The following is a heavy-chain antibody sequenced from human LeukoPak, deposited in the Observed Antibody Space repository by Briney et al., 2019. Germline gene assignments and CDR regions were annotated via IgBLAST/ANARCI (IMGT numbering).Heavy chain of an antibody. CDR3: ARGVLFYYYYYMDV. J-gene: IGHJ6*03. CDR1: GGTFSSYA. Sequence: ASVKVSCEASGGTFSSYAISWVRQASGQGLEWMGGIIPIFGTANYAQKFQGRVTITADESTSTAYMELSSLRSEDTAVYYCARGVLFYYYYYMDVWGKGTTVTVSS. CDR2: IIPIFGTA. D-gene: IGHD2-21*01. V-gene: IGHV1-69*01.